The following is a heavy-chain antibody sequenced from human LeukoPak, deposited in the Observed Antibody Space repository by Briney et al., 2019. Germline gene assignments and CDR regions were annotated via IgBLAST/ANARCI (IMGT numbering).Heavy chain of an antibody. J-gene: IGHJ4*02. CDR3: ARGHRITIFGVVIIEGGDY. D-gene: IGHD3-3*01. CDR1: GYTFTGYY. CDR2: INPKSGGT. Sequence: SSVKVSSKASGYTFTGYYMHWVRQAPGQGLEWMGRINPKSGGTNYAQKFHGRVTMTRDTSISTAYMELSRLRSDDTAVYYCARGHRITIFGVVIIEGGDYWGQGTLVTVSS. V-gene: IGHV1-2*06.